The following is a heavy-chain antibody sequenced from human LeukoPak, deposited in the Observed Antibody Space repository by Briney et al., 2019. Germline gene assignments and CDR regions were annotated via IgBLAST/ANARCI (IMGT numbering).Heavy chain of an antibody. CDR2: ISWNSGSI. CDR3: AKDWSLAASASFDY. CDR1: GFTFDDYA. V-gene: IGHV3-9*01. D-gene: IGHD6-25*01. Sequence: GGSLRLSCAASGFTFDDYAMHWVRQAPGKGLEWVSGISWNSGSIGYADSVKGRFTISRDNAKNSLYLQMNSLRAEDTALYYCAKDWSLAASASFDYWGQGTLVTVSS. J-gene: IGHJ4*02.